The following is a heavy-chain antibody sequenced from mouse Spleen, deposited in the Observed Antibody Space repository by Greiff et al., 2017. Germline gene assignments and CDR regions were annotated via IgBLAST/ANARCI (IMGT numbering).Heavy chain of an antibody. V-gene: IGHV5-6*01. CDR3: ARLGGLTYFDY. J-gene: IGHJ2*01. D-gene: IGHD3-1*01. CDR2: ISSGGSYT. Sequence: EVKLMESGGDLVKPGGSLKLSCAASGFTFSSYGMSWVRQTPDKRLEWVATISSGGSYTYYPDSVKGRFTISRDNAKNTLYLQMSSLKSEDTAMYYCARLGGLTYFDYWGQGTTLTVSS. CDR1: GFTFSSYG.